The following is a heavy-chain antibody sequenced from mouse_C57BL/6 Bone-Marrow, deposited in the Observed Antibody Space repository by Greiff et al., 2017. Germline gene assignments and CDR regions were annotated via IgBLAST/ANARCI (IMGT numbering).Heavy chain of an antibody. CDR1: GYTFTSYT. CDR3: ARNFLPLFDY. Sequence: QVQLQQSGAELARPGASVKMSCKASGYTFTSYTMHWVKQRPGQGLEWIGYINPSSGYTKYNQKFKDKATLTADKSSSTAYMQLSSLTSEDSAVYYCARNFLPLFDYWGQGTPLTVSS. J-gene: IGHJ2*01. D-gene: IGHD2-1*01. V-gene: IGHV1-4*01. CDR2: INPSSGYT.